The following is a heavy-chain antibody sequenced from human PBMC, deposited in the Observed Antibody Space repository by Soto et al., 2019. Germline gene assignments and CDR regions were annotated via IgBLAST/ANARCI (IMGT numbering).Heavy chain of an antibody. D-gene: IGHD7-27*01. CDR3: ARDHLAGEDLNPVYYYYYYMDV. J-gene: IGHJ6*03. V-gene: IGHV1-18*01. Sequence: GASVKVSCKASGYTFTSYVISWVRQAPGQGLEWMGWISAYNGNTNYAQKLQGRVTMTTDTSTSTAYMELRSLRSDDTAVYYCARDHLAGEDLNPVYYYYYYMDVWGKGTTVTVSS. CDR2: ISAYNGNT. CDR1: GYTFTSYV.